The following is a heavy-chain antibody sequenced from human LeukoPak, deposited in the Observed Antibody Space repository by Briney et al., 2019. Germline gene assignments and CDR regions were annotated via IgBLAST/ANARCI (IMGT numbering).Heavy chain of an antibody. V-gene: IGHV3-53*01. CDR2: IYSGGRT. CDR1: GFTVSSNY. J-gene: IGHJ4*02. CDR3: ARVRWSVQAYDY. D-gene: IGHD6-13*01. Sequence: GGSLRLSCAASGFTVSSNYMSWVRQAPGKGLEWVSVIYSGGRTYYADSVKGRFTISRDNSKNTLYLQMNSLRAEDTAVYYCARVRWSVQAYDYWGQGTLVTVSS.